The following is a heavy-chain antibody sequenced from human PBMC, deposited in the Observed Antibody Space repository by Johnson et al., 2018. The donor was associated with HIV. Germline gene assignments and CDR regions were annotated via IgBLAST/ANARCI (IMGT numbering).Heavy chain of an antibody. D-gene: IGHD3-22*01. CDR2: IWYDGSNK. J-gene: IGHJ3*02. CDR3: AKPYYDSTLDAFDI. V-gene: IGHV3-30*02. Sequence: QVQLVESGGSLVKPGGSLRLSCAASGFTFSSNYMNWVRQAPGKGLEWVAVIWYDGSNKYYADSVKGRFTISRDNSKNTLYLQMNSLRAEDTAVYYCAKPYYDSTLDAFDIWGQGTMVTVSS. CDR1: GFTFSSNY.